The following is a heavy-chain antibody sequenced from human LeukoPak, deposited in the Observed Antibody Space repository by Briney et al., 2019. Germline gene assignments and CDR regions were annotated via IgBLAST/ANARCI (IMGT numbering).Heavy chain of an antibody. D-gene: IGHD3-3*01. CDR1: GGSISSSSYY. J-gene: IGHJ5*02. CDR3: ARQPPFHNFGVAEPNWFDP. Sequence: SETLSLTCTVSGGSISSSSYYWGWIRQPPGKGLEWIGSIYYSGSTYYNPSLKSRVTISVDTSKNQFSLKLSSVTAADTAVYYCARQPPFHNFGVAEPNWFDPWGQGTLVTVSS. CDR2: IYYSGST. V-gene: IGHV4-39*01.